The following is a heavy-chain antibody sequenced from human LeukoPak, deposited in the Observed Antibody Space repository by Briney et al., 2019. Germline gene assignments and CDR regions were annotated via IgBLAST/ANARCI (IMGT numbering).Heavy chain of an antibody. J-gene: IGHJ4*02. CDR2: IYYSGST. CDR3: TRRVGYCSSTSCYTLSDY. CDR1: GGSISSSSYY. Sequence: PSETLSLTCTVSGGSISSSSYYWGWIRQPPGKGREWIGSIYYSGSTYYNPSLKSRVTISVDTSKNQFSLKLSSVTAADTAVYYCTRRVGYCSSTSCYTLSDYWGQGTLVTVSS. D-gene: IGHD2-2*02. V-gene: IGHV4-39*01.